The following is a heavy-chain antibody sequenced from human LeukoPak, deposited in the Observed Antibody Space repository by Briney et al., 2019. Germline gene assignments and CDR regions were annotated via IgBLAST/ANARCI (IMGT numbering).Heavy chain of an antibody. J-gene: IGHJ3*02. V-gene: IGHV1-69*05. Sequence: ASVKVSCKASGGTFSSYAISWVRQAPGQGLEWMGGIIPIFGTANYAQKFQGRVTITTDESTSTAYMELSSLRSEDTAVYYCARRITIFGLVRDAFDIWGQGTMVTVSS. CDR2: IIPIFGTA. D-gene: IGHD3-3*01. CDR3: ARRITIFGLVRDAFDI. CDR1: GGTFSSYA.